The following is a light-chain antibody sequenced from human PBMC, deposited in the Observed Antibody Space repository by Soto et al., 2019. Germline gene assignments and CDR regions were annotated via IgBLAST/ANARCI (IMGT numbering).Light chain of an antibody. CDR1: SSDIGGYNF. CDR2: DVS. V-gene: IGLV2-14*01. J-gene: IGLJ1*01. CDR3: RSYRSSSTYV. Sequence: QSALTQPASVSASPGQSITISCTGTSSDIGGYNFVSWYQQHPGKAPKLMIYDVSNRPSGVSNRFSGSKSGNTASLTISGLQAEDEADYYCRSYRSSSTYVFGTGTKLTVL.